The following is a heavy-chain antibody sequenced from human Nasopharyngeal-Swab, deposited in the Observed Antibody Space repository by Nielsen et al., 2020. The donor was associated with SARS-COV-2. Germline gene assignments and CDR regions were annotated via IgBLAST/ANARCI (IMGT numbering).Heavy chain of an antibody. CDR3: ARFALGLTYGPLLSYYMDV. CDR2: INWNGGST. Sequence: WIRQPPGKGLEWVSGINWNGGSTGYADSVKGRFTISRDNAKNSLYLQMNSLRAEDTAVYYCARFALGLTYGPLLSYYMDVWGKGTTVTVSS. V-gene: IGHV3-20*03. J-gene: IGHJ6*03. D-gene: IGHD3-10*01.